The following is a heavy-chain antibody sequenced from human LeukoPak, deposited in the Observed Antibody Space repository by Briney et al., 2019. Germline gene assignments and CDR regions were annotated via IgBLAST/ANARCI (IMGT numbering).Heavy chain of an antibody. CDR1: GFTFSSYW. Sequence: GGSLRLSCAASGFTFSSYWMSWVRQAPGKGLEWVANIKQDGSEKYYVDSVKGRFTISRDNAKNSLYLQMNSLRAEDTAVYYCARSSGVWSGYYSFDYWGQGTLVTVSS. CDR2: IKQDGSEK. J-gene: IGHJ4*02. V-gene: IGHV3-7*01. CDR3: ARSSGVWSGYYSFDY. D-gene: IGHD3-3*01.